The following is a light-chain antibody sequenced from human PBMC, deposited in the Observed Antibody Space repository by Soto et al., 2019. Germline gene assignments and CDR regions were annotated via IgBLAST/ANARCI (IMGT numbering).Light chain of an antibody. CDR1: QSVSTY. V-gene: IGKV3-11*01. Sequence: EIVLTQSPGTLSLSPGERATLSCRASQSVSTYLAWYQQRPGQPPRLLIYDASNRATGIPARFSGSGSGTDFTLTISSLEPEDFAVYYCQQRSNWWTFGQGTKVDIK. CDR3: QQRSNWWT. J-gene: IGKJ1*01. CDR2: DAS.